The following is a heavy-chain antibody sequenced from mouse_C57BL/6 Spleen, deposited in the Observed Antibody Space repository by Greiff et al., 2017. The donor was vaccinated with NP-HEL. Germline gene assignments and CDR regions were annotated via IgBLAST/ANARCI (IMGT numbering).Heavy chain of an antibody. CDR3: TRGGLNDPTWFAY. J-gene: IGHJ3*01. CDR1: GFTFSSYA. D-gene: IGHD2-3*01. Sequence: EVHLVESGEGLVKPGGSLKLSCAASGFTFSSYAMSWVRQTPEKRLEWVAYISSGGDYIYYADTVKGRFTISRDNARNPLYMQMSSLKSEDTAMYYCTRGGLNDPTWFAYWGQGTLVTVSS. CDR2: ISSGGDYI. V-gene: IGHV5-9-1*02.